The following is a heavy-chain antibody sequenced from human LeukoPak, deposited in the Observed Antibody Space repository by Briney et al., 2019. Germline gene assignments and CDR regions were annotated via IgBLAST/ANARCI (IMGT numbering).Heavy chain of an antibody. CDR1: GGSISSSW. V-gene: IGHV4-4*02. CDR3: TCHSGWSGPSE. J-gene: IGHJ4*02. D-gene: IGHD6-19*01. Sequence: PSETLSLTCAVSGGSISSSWWNWVRQPPGKGLEWMGEIFHSGSTNYNPSLKSRVTISVDKSKNHFSLELTSVTAADTAVYYCTCHSGWSGPSEWGQGTLVIVSS. CDR2: IFHSGST.